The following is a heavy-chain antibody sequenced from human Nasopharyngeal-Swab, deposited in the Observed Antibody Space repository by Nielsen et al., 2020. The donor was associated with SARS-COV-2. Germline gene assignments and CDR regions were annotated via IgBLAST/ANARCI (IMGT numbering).Heavy chain of an antibody. V-gene: IGHV4-31*02. J-gene: IGHJ6*03. Sequence: RQAPGKGLEWIGYIYYSGSTYYNPSLKSRVTISVDTSKNQLSLKLSSVTAADTAVYYCARVFWGYCSSTSCSNYYYYYYMDVWGKGTTVTVSS. D-gene: IGHD2-2*01. CDR3: ARVFWGYCSSTSCSNYYYYYYMDV. CDR2: IYYSGST.